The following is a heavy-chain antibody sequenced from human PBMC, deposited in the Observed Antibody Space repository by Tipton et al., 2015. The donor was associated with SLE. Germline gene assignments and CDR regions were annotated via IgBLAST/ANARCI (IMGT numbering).Heavy chain of an antibody. V-gene: IGHV1-2*02. CDR2: INPNSGGT. J-gene: IGHJ4*02. Sequence: QSGAEVKKPGASVRVSCQASGYTFTDYYIHWVRQAPGHGLEWMGWINPNSGGTNYAQKFQGRVTVTRDTSISTAYMELSGLRSDDTAVYYCAAPEVGGTFIDSWGQGTLVTVSS. D-gene: IGHD3-3*01. CDR3: AAPEVGGTFIDS. CDR1: GYTFTDYY.